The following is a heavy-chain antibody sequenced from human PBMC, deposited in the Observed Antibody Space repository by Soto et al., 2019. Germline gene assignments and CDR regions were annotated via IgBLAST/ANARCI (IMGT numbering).Heavy chain of an antibody. D-gene: IGHD4-17*01. Sequence: GGSLRLSCAASGFNFRVYWMHWVRQAPGKGLVWVARLNSDGTYASSADSVKGRLTISRDNAKNTLYLQLNSLRAEDTAVYYCARGGAYGDYRSDFWGQGTLVTVSS. CDR3: ARGGAYGDYRSDF. CDR1: GFNFRVYW. V-gene: IGHV3-74*01. J-gene: IGHJ4*02. CDR2: LNSDGTYA.